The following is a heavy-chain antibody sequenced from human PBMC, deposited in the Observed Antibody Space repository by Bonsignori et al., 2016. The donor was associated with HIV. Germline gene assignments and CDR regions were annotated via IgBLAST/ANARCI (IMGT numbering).Heavy chain of an antibody. CDR2: IYTSGST. D-gene: IGHD2-2*02. CDR3: AREPLLYCSSTSCYTPGTDI. V-gene: IGHV4-61*02. J-gene: IGHJ3*02. Sequence: WIRQPPGKGLEWIGRIYTSGSTNYNPSLKSRVTISVDTSKNQFSLKLSSVTAADTAVYYCAREPLLYCSSTSCYTPGTDIWGQGTMVTVSS.